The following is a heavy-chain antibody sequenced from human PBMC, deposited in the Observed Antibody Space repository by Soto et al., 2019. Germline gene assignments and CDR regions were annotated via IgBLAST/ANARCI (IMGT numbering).Heavy chain of an antibody. Sequence: ESGGGLVQPGGSLRLSCAASGFTFSSYSMNWVRQAPGKGLEWVSYISSSSSTIYYADSVKGRFTISRDNAKNSLYLQMNSLRAEDTAVYYCASTEGYCSGGSCHPSDYWGQGTLVTVSS. D-gene: IGHD2-15*01. CDR2: ISSSSSTI. CDR3: ASTEGYCSGGSCHPSDY. J-gene: IGHJ4*02. V-gene: IGHV3-48*01. CDR1: GFTFSSYS.